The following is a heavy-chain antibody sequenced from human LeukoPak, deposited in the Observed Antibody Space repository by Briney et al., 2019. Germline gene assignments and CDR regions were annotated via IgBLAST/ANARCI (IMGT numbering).Heavy chain of an antibody. D-gene: IGHD2-2*01. J-gene: IGHJ4*02. V-gene: IGHV3-23*01. Sequence: QPGGSLRLSCAASGFTFSSYAMGWVRQAPGKGLEWVSSISGSGGSTYYADSVKGRFTISRDNSKNTLYLQMNSLRAEDTAVYYCAKDLSWYCSSTSCYEVDYWGQGTLVTVSS. CDR3: AKDLSWYCSSTSCYEVDY. CDR2: ISGSGGST. CDR1: GFTFSSYA.